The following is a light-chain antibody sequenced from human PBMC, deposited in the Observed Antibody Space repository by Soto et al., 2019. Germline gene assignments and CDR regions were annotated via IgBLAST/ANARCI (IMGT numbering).Light chain of an antibody. CDR1: QSVSSNY. CDR3: QQYGRSPPFA. J-gene: IGKJ2*01. CDR2: GAS. V-gene: IGKV3-20*01. Sequence: EIVLTQSPGTLSLSPGERATLSCRASQSVSSNYIAWYQQNPGQAPRLLIYGASTRATGIPDRFSGSGSGTDFTLTIRTLEPEDFAVYFCQQYGRSPPFAFGQGTKVEIK.